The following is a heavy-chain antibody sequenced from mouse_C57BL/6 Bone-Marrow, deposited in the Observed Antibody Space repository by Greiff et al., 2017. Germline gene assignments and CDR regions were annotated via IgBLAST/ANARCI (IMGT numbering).Heavy chain of an antibody. CDR2: INPNNGGT. CDR1: GYTFTDYN. D-gene: IGHD1-1*02. CDR3: ASGGPYYAMDY. Sequence: EVKLMESGPELVKPGASVKMSCKASGYTFTDYNMHWVKQSHGKSLEWIGYINPNNGGTSYNQKFKGKATLTVNKSSSTAYMELRSLTSEDSAVYYCASGGPYYAMDYWGQGTSVTVSS. V-gene: IGHV1-22*01. J-gene: IGHJ4*01.